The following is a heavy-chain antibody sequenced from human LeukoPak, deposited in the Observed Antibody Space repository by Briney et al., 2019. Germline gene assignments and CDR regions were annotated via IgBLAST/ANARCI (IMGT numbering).Heavy chain of an antibody. Sequence: GGSLRLSCAASGFTFSRHSINWVRQAPGKGLEWVSYISSSGSTIYYADSVKGRFTISRDNAKNSLYLQMNSLRAEDTAVYYCARGGEQWLPRSRRTFDYWGQGTLVTVSS. CDR1: GFTFSRHS. J-gene: IGHJ4*02. CDR3: ARGGEQWLPRSRRTFDY. V-gene: IGHV3-48*04. D-gene: IGHD6-19*01. CDR2: ISSSGSTI.